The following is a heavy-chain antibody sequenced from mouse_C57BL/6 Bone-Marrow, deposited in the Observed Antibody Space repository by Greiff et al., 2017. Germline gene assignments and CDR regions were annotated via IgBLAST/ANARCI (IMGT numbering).Heavy chain of an antibody. J-gene: IGHJ1*03. CDR2: IYPRDGST. CDR1: GYTFTSYD. Sequence: VQLLESGPELVKPGASVKLSCKASGYTFTSYDINWVKQRPGQGLEWIGWIYPRDGSTKYNEKFKGKATLTVDPSSSTADMELHSLTSEDSAVYVCARGYGSSYWYFDVWGTGTTGTVSA. D-gene: IGHD1-1*01. V-gene: IGHV1-85*01. CDR3: ARGYGSSYWYFDV.